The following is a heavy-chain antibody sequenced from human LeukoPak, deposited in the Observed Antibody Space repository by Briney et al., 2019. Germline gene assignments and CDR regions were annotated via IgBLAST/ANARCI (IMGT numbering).Heavy chain of an antibody. Sequence: GRSLRLSCAASGFTFSSYGMHWVRQAPGKGREWVAVISYDGSNKYYGDSVKGRFTISRDNSKNTLYLQMNSLRAEDTAVYYCAKDRDIVATYFDYWGQGTLVTVSS. CDR1: GFTFSSYG. CDR2: ISYDGSNK. CDR3: AKDRDIVATYFDY. D-gene: IGHD5-12*01. J-gene: IGHJ4*02. V-gene: IGHV3-30*18.